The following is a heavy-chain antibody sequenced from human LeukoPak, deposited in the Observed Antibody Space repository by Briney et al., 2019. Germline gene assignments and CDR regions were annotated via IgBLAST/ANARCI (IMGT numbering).Heavy chain of an antibody. Sequence: ASVKVSCKASGHTFTGYYIHWVRQAPGQGLEWMGWINPNSGGTNCAQKFQDRVTMTRDTSISTAYMELSRLRSDDTAVYYCARDRHPGYCTNGVCYTFDYWGQGILVTVSS. CDR3: ARDRHPGYCTNGVCYTFDY. CDR1: GHTFTGYY. CDR2: INPNSGGT. V-gene: IGHV1-2*02. D-gene: IGHD2-8*01. J-gene: IGHJ4*02.